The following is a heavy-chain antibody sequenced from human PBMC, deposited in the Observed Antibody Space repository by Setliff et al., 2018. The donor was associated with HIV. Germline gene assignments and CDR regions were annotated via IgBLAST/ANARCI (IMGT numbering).Heavy chain of an antibody. CDR3: VKDGDYRNGDYDAFDI. D-gene: IGHD4-17*01. CDR1: GFTLSDYY. CDR2: ITGSGGGT. J-gene: IGHJ3*02. Sequence: GGSLRLSCVASGFTLSDYYMHWVRQAPGKGREWVSAITGSGGGTYYADSVKGRFTISRDNSKSTVDLQMTSLTAEDTAVYYCVKDGDYRNGDYDAFDIWGQGTMVTVSS. V-gene: IGHV3-23*01.